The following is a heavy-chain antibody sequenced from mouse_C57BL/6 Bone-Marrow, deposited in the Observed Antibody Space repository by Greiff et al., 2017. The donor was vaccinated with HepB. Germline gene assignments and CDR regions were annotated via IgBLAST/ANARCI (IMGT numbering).Heavy chain of an antibody. CDR3: ARQDDY. Sequence: EVQVVESGGDLVKPGGSLKLSCAASGFTFSSYGMSWVRQTPDKRLEWVATISSGGSYTYYPDSVKGRFTISRDNAKNTLYLQMSSLKSEDTAMYYCARQDDYWGQGTTLTVSS. V-gene: IGHV5-6*01. CDR2: ISSGGSYT. J-gene: IGHJ2*01. CDR1: GFTFSSYG.